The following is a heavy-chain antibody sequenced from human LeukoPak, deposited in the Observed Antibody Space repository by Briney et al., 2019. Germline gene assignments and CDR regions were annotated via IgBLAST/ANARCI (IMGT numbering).Heavy chain of an antibody. CDR3: ASPTTLRSLEWLRN. CDR1: GGTFTSYA. D-gene: IGHD3-3*01. CDR2: IIPIFGTA. V-gene: IGHV1-69*05. J-gene: IGHJ4*02. Sequence: SVKVSCNASGGTFTSYAISWVRQAPGQGLEWMGRIIPIFGTANYAQKFQGRVTIATDESTSTAYMELSSLGSEDTAVYYCASPTTLRSLEWLRNWGQGTLVTVSS.